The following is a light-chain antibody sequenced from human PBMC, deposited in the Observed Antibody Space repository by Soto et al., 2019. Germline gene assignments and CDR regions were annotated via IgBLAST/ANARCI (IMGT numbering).Light chain of an antibody. CDR2: DAS. CDR1: TSVGNS. CDR3: RHRSIYQIT. J-gene: IGKJ5*01. V-gene: IGKV3-11*01. Sequence: EILLTQSPDTLSLSPGERSTLSCRASTSVGNSLVWYQQQPGQAPRLLIYDASNRATVIPARFSGSGSGTDFTLTISSLDPEDFAVYYCRHRSIYQITFGQGTRLEIK.